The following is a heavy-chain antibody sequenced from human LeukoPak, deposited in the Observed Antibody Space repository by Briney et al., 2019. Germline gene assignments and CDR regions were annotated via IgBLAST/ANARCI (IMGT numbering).Heavy chain of an antibody. CDR3: ARIDAFDI. CDR2: ISSRGSYT. CDR1: GFTFSNYN. J-gene: IGHJ3*02. Sequence: GGSLRLSCAASGFTFSNYNMNWVRQAPGKGLEWVSYISSRGSYTYYADSVKGRFTISRDNAKNSLYLQMNCLRAEDTAVYYCARIDAFDIWGQGTMVTVSS. V-gene: IGHV3-21*06.